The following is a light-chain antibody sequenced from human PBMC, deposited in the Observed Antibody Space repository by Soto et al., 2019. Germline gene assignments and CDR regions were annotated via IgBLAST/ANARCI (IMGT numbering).Light chain of an antibody. CDR2: GAS. CDR1: QSVSSN. Sequence: EIVMTQSPATLSVSPGERATLSCRASQSVSSNLGWYQQKPGQAPRLLIYGASTRATGIPASFSGSGSGTEFPLTISSLQSEDFAVYYCQQYNNWPPMYTFGQGTKLEIK. V-gene: IGKV3-15*01. J-gene: IGKJ2*01. CDR3: QQYNNWPPMYT.